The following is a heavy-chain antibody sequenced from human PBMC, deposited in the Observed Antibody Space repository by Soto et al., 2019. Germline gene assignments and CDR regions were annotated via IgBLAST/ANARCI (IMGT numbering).Heavy chain of an antibody. D-gene: IGHD6-13*01. V-gene: IGHV3-48*01. J-gene: IGHJ4*02. Sequence: GSLRLSCAASGFTFSGYSMNWVRQAPGKGLEWVSYISSRSDTRYYADSVKGRFTISRDNAKNSLYLQMNSLRVEDTAVYYCATLGGYNSRWGQGTLVTVSS. CDR2: ISSRSDTR. CDR3: ATLGGYNSR. CDR1: GFTFSGYS.